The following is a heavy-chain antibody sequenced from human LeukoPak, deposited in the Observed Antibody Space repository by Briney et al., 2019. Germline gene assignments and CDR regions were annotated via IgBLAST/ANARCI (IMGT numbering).Heavy chain of an antibody. V-gene: IGHV4-59*01. D-gene: IGHD3-22*01. J-gene: IGHJ5*02. Sequence: SETLSLTCTVSGDSISSYYWSWIRQPPGKGLEWIGYMYYSGSSNYNPSLKSRVTISVDTSKNQFSLKLRSVTAADTAVYYCARVSLYDSSGYVKWLDPWGQGTLVTVSS. CDR3: ARVSLYDSSGYVKWLDP. CDR1: GDSISSYY. CDR2: MYYSGSS.